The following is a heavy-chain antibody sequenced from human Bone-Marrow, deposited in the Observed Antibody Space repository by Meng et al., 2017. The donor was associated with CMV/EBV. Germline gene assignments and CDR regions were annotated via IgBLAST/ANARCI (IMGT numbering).Heavy chain of an antibody. V-gene: IGHV3-74*01. Sequence: GGSLRLSCEASGFTFSGYWMHWVRQVRGKGLVWVSRIDPDGTYINYADSVKGRFTVSRDNTKNKLCPQMNSLRAEDTAIYFCTRDYYSNDYYYGMDVWGQGTTVTVSS. CDR1: GFTFSGYW. D-gene: IGHD4-11*01. J-gene: IGHJ6*02. CDR2: IDPDGTYI. CDR3: TRDYYSNDYYYGMDV.